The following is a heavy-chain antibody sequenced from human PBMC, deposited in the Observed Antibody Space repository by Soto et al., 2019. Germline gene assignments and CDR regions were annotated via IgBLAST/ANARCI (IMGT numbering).Heavy chain of an antibody. D-gene: IGHD2-2*01. V-gene: IGHV3-53*01. J-gene: IGHJ2*01. Sequence: GGSLRLSCAASGFTVSSNYMSWVRQAPGKGLEWVSVIYSGGSTYYADSVKGRFTISRDNSKNTLYLQMNSLRAEDTAVYHCARVPTEYCSSTSCFSYWYFDLWGRGTLVTVSS. CDR3: ARVPTEYCSSTSCFSYWYFDL. CDR2: IYSGGST. CDR1: GFTVSSNY.